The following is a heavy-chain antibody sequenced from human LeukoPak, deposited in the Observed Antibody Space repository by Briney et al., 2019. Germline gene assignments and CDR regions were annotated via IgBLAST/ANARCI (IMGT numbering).Heavy chain of an antibody. Sequence: ASVKVSCKASGYTFTSYDINWVRQATGQGLEWMGWMNPNSGNTGYAQKFQGRVTMTRNTSISTAYMELSSLRSEDTAVYYCARVSSGWYGVAYYYGMDVWGQGTTVTVSS. D-gene: IGHD6-19*01. J-gene: IGHJ6*02. CDR3: ARVSSGWYGVAYYYGMDV. CDR1: GYTFTSYD. CDR2: MNPNSGNT. V-gene: IGHV1-8*01.